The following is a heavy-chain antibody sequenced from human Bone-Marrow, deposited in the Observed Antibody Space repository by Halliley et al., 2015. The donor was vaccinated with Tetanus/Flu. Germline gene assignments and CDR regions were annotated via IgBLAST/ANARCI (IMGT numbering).Heavy chain of an antibody. Sequence: QLVQSGAEVKKPGESLKISCKASGYRFTHYWIGWVRQMPGKGLEWMGIIYPGDSDTRYSPSFQGQVTISADKSISTAYVQWSSLKASDTAMYYCARLVGLQANGDFHFDYWGQGTLVTVSS. CDR3: ARLVGLQANGDFHFDY. CDR2: IYPGDSDT. CDR1: GYRFTHYW. D-gene: IGHD4-17*01. J-gene: IGHJ4*02. V-gene: IGHV5-51*01.